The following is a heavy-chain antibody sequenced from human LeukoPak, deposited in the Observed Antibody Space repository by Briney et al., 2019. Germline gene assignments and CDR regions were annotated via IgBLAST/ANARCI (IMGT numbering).Heavy chain of an antibody. V-gene: IGHV3-23*01. Sequence: GGSLRLSCAASGVASCIYAMSSGRDAPRKGLEWVSAISGSGGSTYYADSVKGRFTISRDNSKNTLYLQMNSLRAEDTAVYYCAKDTVVAGAIDYWGQGTLVTVSS. CDR1: GVASCIYA. CDR3: AKDTVVAGAIDY. J-gene: IGHJ4*02. D-gene: IGHD6-19*01. CDR2: ISGSGGST.